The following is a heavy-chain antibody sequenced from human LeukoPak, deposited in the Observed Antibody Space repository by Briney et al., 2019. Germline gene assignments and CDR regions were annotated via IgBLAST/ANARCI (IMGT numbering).Heavy chain of an antibody. Sequence: ASVKVSCKASGYTLTSYAMHWVRQAPGQRLEWMGWINAGNGNTKYSQKFQGRVTITRDTSASTAYMEQSSLRSEDTAVYYCARDLAIVVVITTRPRGVFDYWGQGTLVTVSS. CDR2: INAGNGNT. CDR3: ARDLAIVVVITTRPRGVFDY. J-gene: IGHJ4*02. D-gene: IGHD3-22*01. CDR1: GYTLTSYA. V-gene: IGHV1-3*01.